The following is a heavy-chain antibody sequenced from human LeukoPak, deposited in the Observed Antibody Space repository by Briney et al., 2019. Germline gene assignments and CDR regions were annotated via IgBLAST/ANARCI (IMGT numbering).Heavy chain of an antibody. J-gene: IGHJ4*02. D-gene: IGHD3-16*02. CDR3: AKTDYVWGSYRIDY. CDR2: ISGSGGST. V-gene: IGHV3-23*01. Sequence: GGSLRLSCAASGFTVSNNYMNWVRQAPGKGLEWVSAISGSGGSTYYADSVKGRFTISRDNSKNTLYLQMNSLRAEDTAVYYCAKTDYVWGSYRIDYWGQGTLVTVSS. CDR1: GFTVSNNY.